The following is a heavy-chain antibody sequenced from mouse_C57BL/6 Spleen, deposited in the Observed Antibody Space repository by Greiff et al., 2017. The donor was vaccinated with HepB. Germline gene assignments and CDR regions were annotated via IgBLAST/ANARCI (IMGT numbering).Heavy chain of an antibody. CDR1: GYTFTSYW. J-gene: IGHJ2*01. V-gene: IGHV1-52*01. D-gene: IGHD2-3*01. Sequence: QVQLQQPGAELVRPGSSVKLSCKASGYTFTSYWMHWVKQRPIQGLEWIGNIDPSDSETHYNQKFKDKATLTVDKSSSTAYMQLRSLTSEDSAVYYCAGDGPLYYFDYWGQGTTLTVSS. CDR2: IDPSDSET. CDR3: AGDGPLYYFDY.